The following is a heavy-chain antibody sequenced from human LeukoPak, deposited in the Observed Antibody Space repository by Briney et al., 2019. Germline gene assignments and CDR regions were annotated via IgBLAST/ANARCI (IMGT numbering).Heavy chain of an antibody. CDR2: IVPIFSTA. J-gene: IGHJ5*02. V-gene: IGHV1-69*13. CDR3: ARDRAAAGLNNWFDP. D-gene: IGHD6-13*01. Sequence: GASVKVSCKASGGTFSSYSISWVRQAPGQGLEWMGGIVPIFSTADYAQKFQGRVAITADESTSTAYMELSSLRSEDTAVYYCARDRAAAGLNNWFDPWGQGTLVTVSS. CDR1: GGTFSSYS.